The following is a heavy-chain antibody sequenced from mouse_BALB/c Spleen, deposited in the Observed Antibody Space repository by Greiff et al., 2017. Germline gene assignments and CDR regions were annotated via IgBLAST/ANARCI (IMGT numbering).Heavy chain of an antibody. J-gene: IGHJ3*01. CDR3: ASSGMDYEGGGGVFAY. CDR1: GYSFTSYW. D-gene: IGHD2-3*01. Sequence: QVQLQQPGAELVRPGASVKLSCKASGYSFTSYWMNWVKQRPGQGLEWIGMIHPSDSETRLNQKFKDKATLTVDKSSSTAYMQLSSPTSEDAEVYDGASSGMDYEGGGGVFAYWGQGTLVTVSA. CDR2: IHPSDSET. V-gene: IGHV1S82*01.